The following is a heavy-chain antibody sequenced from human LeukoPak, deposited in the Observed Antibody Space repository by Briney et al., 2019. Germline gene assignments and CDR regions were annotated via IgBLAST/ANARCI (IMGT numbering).Heavy chain of an antibody. CDR2: IYNSGST. V-gene: IGHV4-34*01. Sequence: PSETLSLTCAVYGGSFSGYYWSWIRQPPGKGLEWIGYIYNSGSTYYNPSLKSRVTISIDTSKNQFSLKLTSVTAADTAVYYCARGQYYYDSSGYYSQLFDYWGQGTLVTVSS. J-gene: IGHJ4*02. CDR1: GGSFSGYY. CDR3: ARGQYYYDSSGYYSQLFDY. D-gene: IGHD3-22*01.